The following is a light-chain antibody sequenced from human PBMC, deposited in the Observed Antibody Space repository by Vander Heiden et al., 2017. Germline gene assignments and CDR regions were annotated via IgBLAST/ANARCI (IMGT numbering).Light chain of an antibody. V-gene: IGKV2-28*01. Sequence: DIVMTQSPLSLPVTPGEPASISCRSSQSLRHSNGYNYLDWYLQKPGQSPQLLIYLGSNRASGVPDRFSGSASGTDFTLKISRVDAEDVGVYYCRQALQTPHTFGGGTKVEIK. CDR3: RQALQTPHT. J-gene: IGKJ4*01. CDR1: QSLRHSNGYNY. CDR2: LGS.